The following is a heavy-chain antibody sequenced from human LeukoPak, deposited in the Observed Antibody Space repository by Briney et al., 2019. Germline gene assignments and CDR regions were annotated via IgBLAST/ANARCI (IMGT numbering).Heavy chain of an antibody. D-gene: IGHD6-19*01. CDR3: VRDTGSGWDFDY. V-gene: IGHV3-43*02. Sequence: GGSLRLSCAASGFTFNAYAIHWVRQAPGKGLEWVSLVKGDGVTTDYANSVEGRFTVSRDNSKNSLYLQMSNLRTEDTALYYCVRDTGSGWDFDYWGQGTLVTVSS. J-gene: IGHJ4*02. CDR1: GFTFNAYA. CDR2: VKGDGVTT.